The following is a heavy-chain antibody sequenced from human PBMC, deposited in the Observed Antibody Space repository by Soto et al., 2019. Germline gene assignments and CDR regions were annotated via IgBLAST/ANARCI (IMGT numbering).Heavy chain of an antibody. D-gene: IGHD1-26*01. CDR2: IRSKAYGGTT. J-gene: IGHJ4*02. CDR3: TLSGSYFPFDY. Sequence: GGSLILSCTASGFTFGDYAMSWFRQAPGKGLEWVGFIRSKAYGGTTEYAASVKGRFTISRDDSKSIAYLQMNSLKTEDTAVYYFTLSGSYFPFDYWGQGTLVTVSS. V-gene: IGHV3-49*03. CDR1: GFTFGDYA.